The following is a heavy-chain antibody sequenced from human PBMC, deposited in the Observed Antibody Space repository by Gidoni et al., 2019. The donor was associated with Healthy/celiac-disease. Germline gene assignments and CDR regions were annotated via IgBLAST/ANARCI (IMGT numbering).Heavy chain of an antibody. V-gene: IGHV4-59*08. CDR3: ARVLIVGATAFDY. CDR1: GGSISSYY. D-gene: IGHD1-26*01. J-gene: IGHJ4*02. CDR2: IYYSGST. Sequence: QVQLQESGPGLVKPSETLSLTCTVSGGSISSYYWSWIRQPPGKGLEWIGYIYYSGSTNYNPSLKSRVTISVDTSKNQFSLKLSSVTAADTAVYYCARVLIVGATAFDYWGQGTLVTVSS.